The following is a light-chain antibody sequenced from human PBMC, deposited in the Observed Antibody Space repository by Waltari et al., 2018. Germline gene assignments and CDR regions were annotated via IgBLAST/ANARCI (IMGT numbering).Light chain of an antibody. J-gene: IGLJ3*02. CDR2: VNSEGSH. CDR1: SGHRSNI. Sequence: ASAPLGASVKLTCTLDSGHRSNIVAWLQQHPAKGPRYLMTVNSEGSHSKGDEIPDRFSASSSGAERYLTISSVQSEDEADYYCETGGHGTWVFGGGTKLTVL. CDR3: ETGGHGTWV. V-gene: IGLV4-69*02.